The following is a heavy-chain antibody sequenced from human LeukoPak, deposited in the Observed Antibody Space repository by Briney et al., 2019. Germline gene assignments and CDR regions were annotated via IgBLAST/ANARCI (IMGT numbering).Heavy chain of an antibody. V-gene: IGHV3-33*08. Sequence: PGRSLRLSCAASGFTFSSYGMHWVRQAPGKGLEWVAVIWYDGSNKYYADSVKGRFTISRDNSKNTLYLQMNSLRAEDTAVYYCAREASIAARLRRNNWFDPWGQGTLVTVSS. D-gene: IGHD6-6*01. CDR2: IWYDGSNK. CDR1: GFTFSSYG. CDR3: AREASIAARLRRNNWFDP. J-gene: IGHJ5*02.